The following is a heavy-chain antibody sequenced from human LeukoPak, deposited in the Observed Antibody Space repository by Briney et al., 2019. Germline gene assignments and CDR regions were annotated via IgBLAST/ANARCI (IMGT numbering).Heavy chain of an antibody. CDR1: GGSISSYY. CDR3: ARGGPRMTTVVTPAIRRYNWFDP. CDR2: IYYSGSP. J-gene: IGHJ5*02. D-gene: IGHD4-23*01. V-gene: IGHV4-59*01. Sequence: SETLSLTCTVSGGSISSYYWSWIRQPPGKGLEWIGYIYYSGSPNYNPSLKSRATISVDTSKNQFSLKLSSVTAADTAVYYCARGGPRMTTVVTPAIRRYNWFDPWGQGTLVTVSS.